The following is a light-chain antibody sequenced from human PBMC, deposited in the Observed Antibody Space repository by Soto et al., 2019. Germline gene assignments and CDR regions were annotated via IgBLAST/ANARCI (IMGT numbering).Light chain of an antibody. Sequence: QSALTQPASVSGSPGQSITISCTGTSCDVGGYNYVSWYQQHPGKAPKLMIYAVSNRPSGVSNRFSGSKSGNTATLTISGLQAEDEADYYCCSYTVSGTYVFGTGTKVTVL. V-gene: IGLV2-14*01. CDR2: AVS. CDR1: SCDVGGYNY. J-gene: IGLJ1*01. CDR3: CSYTVSGTYV.